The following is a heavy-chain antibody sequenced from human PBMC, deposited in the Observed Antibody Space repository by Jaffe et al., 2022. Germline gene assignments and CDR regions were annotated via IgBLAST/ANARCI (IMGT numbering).Heavy chain of an antibody. D-gene: IGHD4-17*01. CDR3: ARGLAVTNGGTFDL. CDR2: ISSSGSSI. V-gene: IGHV3-11*01. CDR1: GFTLSDKY. Sequence: QVQLVESGGELVKVGGSLRLSCAASGFTLSDKYMNWIRQAPGMRLEWVSNISSSGSSIYYADSVKGRFTISRDNAKNSLYLQMNSLRAEDTAVYYCARGLAVTNGGTFDLWGQGTMVIVSS. J-gene: IGHJ3*01.